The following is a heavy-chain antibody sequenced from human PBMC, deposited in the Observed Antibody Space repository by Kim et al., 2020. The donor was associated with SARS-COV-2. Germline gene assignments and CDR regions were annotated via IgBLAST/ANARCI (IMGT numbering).Heavy chain of an antibody. CDR3: ASGSYYYDSSGYYKVFDY. Sequence: KGRFTTSRDNSKNTRYLQMNSLRAEDTAVYYCASGSYYYDSSGYYKVFDYWGQGTLVTVSS. D-gene: IGHD3-22*01. J-gene: IGHJ4*02. V-gene: IGHV3-30*07.